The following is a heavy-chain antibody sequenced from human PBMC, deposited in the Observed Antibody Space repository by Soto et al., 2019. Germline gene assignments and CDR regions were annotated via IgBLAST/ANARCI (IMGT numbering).Heavy chain of an antibody. CDR3: ARNGGNTWYYFDS. J-gene: IGHJ4*02. V-gene: IGHV4-34*01. D-gene: IGHD6-13*01. Sequence: SETLSLTCAVNGGSFTGYYGAWIRQSPEKGLEWIGEISHSGTTKYNPSLKSRVTISVDTSKNQFSLKLSSVTAADTGMYYCARNGGNTWYYFDSWGQGTEVTVSS. CDR1: GGSFTGYY. CDR2: ISHSGTT.